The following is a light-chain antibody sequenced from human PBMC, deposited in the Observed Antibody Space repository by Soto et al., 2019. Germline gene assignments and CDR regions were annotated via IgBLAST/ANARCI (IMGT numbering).Light chain of an antibody. J-gene: IGLJ1*01. CDR3: TSFSNTNSLYV. CDR1: GSDIAGYNY. CDR2: EVT. V-gene: IGLV2-14*01. Sequence: SVLTQPASVSGSLGQSITISCTGTGSDIAGYNYISWYQQLPGKAPKLIIYEVTIRPSGISNRFSGSKSGNTASLTISGLQAEDEADYFCTSFSNTNSLYVFGTGTKVTVL.